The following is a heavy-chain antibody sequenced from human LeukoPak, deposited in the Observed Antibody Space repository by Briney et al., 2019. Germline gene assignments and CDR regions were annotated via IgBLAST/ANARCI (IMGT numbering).Heavy chain of an antibody. Sequence: ASVKVSCKASGYTFTSYYMHWVRQAPGQGLEWMGIINPSGGSSSYAQKFQGRVTMTRDTSTSTVYMELSSLRSEDTAVYYCARGSPGIAVADDFDYWGQGTLVTVSS. J-gene: IGHJ4*02. CDR1: GYTFTSYY. CDR3: ARGSPGIAVADDFDY. CDR2: INPSGGSS. D-gene: IGHD6-19*01. V-gene: IGHV1-46*01.